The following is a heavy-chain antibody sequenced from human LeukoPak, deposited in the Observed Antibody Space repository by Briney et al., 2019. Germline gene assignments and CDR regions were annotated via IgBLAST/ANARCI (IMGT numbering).Heavy chain of an antibody. CDR1: GFTFSSYW. CDR2: IKQDGSEK. V-gene: IGHV3-7*03. D-gene: IGHD3-22*01. Sequence: GGSLRLSCAASGFTFSSYWMSWVRQAPGKGLEWVANIKQDGSEKYVDSVKGRFTISRDNAKNTLYLQMNSLRAEDMALYYCAKDSHYDSGYFDYWGQGTLVTVSS. J-gene: IGHJ4*02. CDR3: AKDSHYDSGYFDY.